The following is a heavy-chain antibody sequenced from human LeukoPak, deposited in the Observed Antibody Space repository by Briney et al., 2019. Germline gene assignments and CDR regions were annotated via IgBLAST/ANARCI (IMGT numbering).Heavy chain of an antibody. J-gene: IGHJ4*02. CDR1: GFTFSSYA. Sequence: PGGSLRPSCAASGFTFSSYAMSWVRQAPGKGLEWVSAISGSGGSTYYADSVKGRFTISRDNSKNTLYLQMNSLRAEDTAVYYCAKIQSSAIVVVPAAMPGIDYWGQGTLVTVSS. CDR2: ISGSGGST. V-gene: IGHV3-23*01. CDR3: AKIQSSAIVVVPAAMPGIDY. D-gene: IGHD2-2*01.